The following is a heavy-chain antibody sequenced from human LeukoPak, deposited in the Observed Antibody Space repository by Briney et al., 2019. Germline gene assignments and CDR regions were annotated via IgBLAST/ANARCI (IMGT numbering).Heavy chain of an antibody. CDR3: ARARTLAVVPAAMPHYFDF. CDR2: IKQDGSEK. Sequence: PGGSLRLSCAASGFTFSRSWMSWVRRAPGKGLEWVANIKQDGSEKYHVDSVKGRFTISRDNAKNSLFLQMNSLRAEDTAVYYCARARTLAVVPAAMPHYFDFWGQGTLVSVSS. J-gene: IGHJ4*02. D-gene: IGHD2-2*01. V-gene: IGHV3-7*01. CDR1: GFTFSRSW.